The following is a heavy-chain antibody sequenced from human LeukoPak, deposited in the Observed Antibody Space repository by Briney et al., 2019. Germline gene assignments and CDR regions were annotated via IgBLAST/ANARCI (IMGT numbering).Heavy chain of an antibody. V-gene: IGHV3-23*01. D-gene: IGHD3-10*01. CDR2: ITGSGGGT. CDR3: VKGFVHPTYYFEY. CDR1: GFTFSSYA. J-gene: IGHJ4*02. Sequence: GGSLRLSCAASGFTFSSYAMMWVRQAPGKGPEWVSSITGSGGGTYYADSVRGRFTISRDNSKNTLYLQMNSLRAEDTAVYFCVKGFVHPTYYFEYWGQGTLVTVSS.